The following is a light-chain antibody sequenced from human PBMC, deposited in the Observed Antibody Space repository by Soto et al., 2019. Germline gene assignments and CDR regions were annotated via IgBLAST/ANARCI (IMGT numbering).Light chain of an antibody. CDR3: QSYDSSLSGVV. CDR1: SSDVGGYNS. CDR2: EVS. J-gene: IGLJ2*01. Sequence: QSALTQPPSASGSPGQSVTISCTGTSSDVGGYNSVSWYQHHPGKAPKLMIYEVSKRPSGVPDRFSGSKSGTSASLAITGLQAEDEADYYCQSYDSSLSGVVFGGGTKLTVL. V-gene: IGLV2-8*01.